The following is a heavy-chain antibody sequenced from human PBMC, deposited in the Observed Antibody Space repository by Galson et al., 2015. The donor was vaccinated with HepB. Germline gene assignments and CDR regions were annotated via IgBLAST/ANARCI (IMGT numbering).Heavy chain of an antibody. CDR1: GFSFSYYW. D-gene: IGHD2-15*01. Sequence: SLRLSCAASGFSFSYYWMSWVRQAPGKGLEWVANIKEDGSEKYYVDSVKGRFTISRDNAKNSLYLQMNSLRAEDTAVYFCASPEGQRRDKYGFDFWGQGTMVTVSS. J-gene: IGHJ3*01. V-gene: IGHV3-7*03. CDR2: IKEDGSEK. CDR3: ASPEGQRRDKYGFDF.